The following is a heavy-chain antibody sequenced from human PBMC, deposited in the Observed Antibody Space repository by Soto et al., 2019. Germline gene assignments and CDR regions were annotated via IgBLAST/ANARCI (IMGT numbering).Heavy chain of an antibody. J-gene: IGHJ4*02. CDR3: AREAYGGKGVPDY. D-gene: IGHD4-17*01. CDR1: EFTFSSYA. CDR2: ISSDGNNE. V-gene: IGHV3-30*04. Sequence: QVQLVESGGGVVQPGRSLRLSCAASEFTFSSYAMHWVRQAPGKGLEWVAVISSDGNNEYYADSVKGRFTISRDNSKNTLYLQMNSLRPEDTAVYYCAREAYGGKGVPDYWGQGTLVTVSS.